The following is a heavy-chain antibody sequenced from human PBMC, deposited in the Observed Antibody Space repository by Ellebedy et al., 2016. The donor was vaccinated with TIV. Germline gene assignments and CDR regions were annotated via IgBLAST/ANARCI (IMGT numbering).Heavy chain of an antibody. CDR3: SAAYGRVTPAY. D-gene: IGHD3-10*01. Sequence: MPSETLSLTCTVSGGSISDYYWSWIRQPPGKGLEWIGNIYHSGNTYYNPSLKNRVTISVDTSKNQISLKLSSVTAADTAGYYCSAAYGRVTPAYWGQGTLVTVSS. J-gene: IGHJ4*02. V-gene: IGHV4-59*01. CDR1: GGSISDYY. CDR2: IYHSGNT.